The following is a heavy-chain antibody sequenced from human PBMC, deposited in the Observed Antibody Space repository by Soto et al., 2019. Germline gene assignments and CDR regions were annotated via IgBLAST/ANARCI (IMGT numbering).Heavy chain of an antibody. J-gene: IGHJ6*02. CDR3: ARVDIVVVPAAIGVDYYYYGMDV. CDR2: INHGGST. Sequence: SETLSLTCAVYGGSFSGYYWSWIRQPPGKGLEWIGEINHGGSTNYNPSLKSRVTISVDTSKNQFSLKLSSVTAADTAVYYCARVDIVVVPAAIGVDYYYYGMDVWGQGTTVT. CDR1: GGSFSGYY. D-gene: IGHD2-2*03. V-gene: IGHV4-34*01.